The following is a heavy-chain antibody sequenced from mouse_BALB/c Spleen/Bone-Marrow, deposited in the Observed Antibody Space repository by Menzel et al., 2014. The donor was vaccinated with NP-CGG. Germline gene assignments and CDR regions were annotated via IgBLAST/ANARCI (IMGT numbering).Heavy chain of an antibody. D-gene: IGHD4-1*01. Sequence: EVQRVESGGGLVKPGGSLKLSCAASGFAFSSYDMSWVRQTPEKRLEWVATISSGGSYTYYPDSVKGRFTISRDNARNTLYLQMSSLRSEDTALYCCARPLTGAYFDYWGQGTTLTVSS. CDR3: ARPLTGAYFDY. CDR1: GFAFSSYD. V-gene: IGHV5-9*02. CDR2: ISSGGSYT. J-gene: IGHJ2*01.